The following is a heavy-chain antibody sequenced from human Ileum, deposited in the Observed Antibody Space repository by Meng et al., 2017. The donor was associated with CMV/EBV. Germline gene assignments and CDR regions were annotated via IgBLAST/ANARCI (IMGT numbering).Heavy chain of an antibody. CDR2: INHSGST. CDR1: CRGYD. CDR3: ASRVFIVVVPAAISYNWFDP. J-gene: IGHJ5*02. D-gene: IGHD2-2*01. V-gene: IGHV4-34*01. Sequence: CRGYDWSWIRQPPGKGLEWIGEINHSGSTNYNPSLKSRVTISVDTSKNQFSLKLSSVTAADTAVYYCASRVFIVVVPAAISYNWFDPWGQGTLVTVSS.